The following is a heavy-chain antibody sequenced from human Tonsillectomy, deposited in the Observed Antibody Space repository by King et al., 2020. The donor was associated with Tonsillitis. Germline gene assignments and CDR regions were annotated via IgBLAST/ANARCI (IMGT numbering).Heavy chain of an antibody. D-gene: IGHD2-2*01. V-gene: IGHV3-30*02. CDR2: IRYDGSNK. Sequence: VQLVESGGGVVQPGGSLRLSCAASGFTFSSYGMHWVRQAPGKGLEWVAFIRYDGSNKYYADSVKGRFTISRDNSKNTLYLQMNSLRAEDTAVYYCAKGCSSPSCGDWGQGTLVTVSS. CDR3: AKGCSSPSCGD. CDR1: GFTFSSYG. J-gene: IGHJ4*02.